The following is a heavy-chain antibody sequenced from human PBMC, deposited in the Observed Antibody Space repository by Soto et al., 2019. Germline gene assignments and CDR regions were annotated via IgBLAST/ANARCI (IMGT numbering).Heavy chain of an antibody. CDR1: GFTFSNYG. D-gene: IGHD3-3*01. Sequence: PGGSLRLSCAASGFTFSNYGMSWVRPAPGKGLEWVSALPEIGTNTYYADSVKGRFTISRDNSKNTLYLQMNSLRAEDTAVYYCARVGIYDFWSGYSATYYYYGMDVWGQGTTVTVSS. CDR2: LPEIGTNT. V-gene: IGHV3-23*01. J-gene: IGHJ6*02. CDR3: ARVGIYDFWSGYSATYYYYGMDV.